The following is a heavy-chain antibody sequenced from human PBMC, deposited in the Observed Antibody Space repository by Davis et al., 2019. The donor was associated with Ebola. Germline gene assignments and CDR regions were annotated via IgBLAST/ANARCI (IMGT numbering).Heavy chain of an antibody. CDR1: GGSFSGYY. CDR3: ARGRYVVVVPSTSYYSYAMDV. V-gene: IGHV4-34*01. Sequence: MPGGSLRLSCAVYGGSFSGYYWSWIRQPPGRGLEWIGEINHSRSTNYSPSLESRVSISVDTSKNQFSLRLNSVTAADTAVYYCARGRYVVVVPSTSYYSYAMDVWGQGTTVTVSS. J-gene: IGHJ6*02. D-gene: IGHD2-15*01. CDR2: INHSRST.